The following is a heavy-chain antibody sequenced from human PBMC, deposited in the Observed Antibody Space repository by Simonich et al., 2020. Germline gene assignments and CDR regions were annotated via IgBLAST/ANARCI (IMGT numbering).Heavy chain of an antibody. D-gene: IGHD1-1*01. Sequence: QVQLVQSGAEVKKPGASVKVSCKASGYTFTGYYMDWVRQAPGQGLEGMGWINPNRGGTNYAKKFQCRVTMTRDTSISTAYMELSRLRSDDTAVYYCARSSDLLNWNDGPYYWGQGTLVTVSS. CDR3: ARSSDLLNWNDGPYY. J-gene: IGHJ4*02. CDR2: INPNRGGT. V-gene: IGHV1-2*02. CDR1: GYTFTGYY.